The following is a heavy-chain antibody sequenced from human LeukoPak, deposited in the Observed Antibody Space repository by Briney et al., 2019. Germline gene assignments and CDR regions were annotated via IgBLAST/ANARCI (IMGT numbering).Heavy chain of an antibody. CDR3: ARVLHKRNYDSSGYYVY. CDR1: GFIFSSYS. J-gene: IGHJ4*02. CDR2: ISSSSTI. Sequence: GGSLRLSCADSGFIFSSYSMNWVRQAPGKGLEWVSYISSSSTIYYADSVKGRFTISRDNAKNSLYLQMNSLRAEDTAVYYCARVLHKRNYDSSGYYVYWGQGTLVTVSS. D-gene: IGHD3-22*01. V-gene: IGHV3-48*01.